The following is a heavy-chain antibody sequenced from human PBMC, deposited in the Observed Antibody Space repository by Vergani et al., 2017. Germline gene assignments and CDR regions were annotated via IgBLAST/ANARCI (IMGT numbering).Heavy chain of an antibody. CDR3: ARVNTETNCHLYYYYYMDV. CDR2: IDHTGRP. CDR1: GGSFTSYL. D-gene: IGHD4-11*01. Sequence: QVQLQQWGGGLLKPSETLSLTCVVNGGSFTSYLWTWIRQSPGEGLEWVGDIDHTGRPDYNPALKSRLTMSVDKSRNQFSLTLNSVTATDTAIYFCARVNTETNCHLYYYYYMDVWGQGTAVTVS. J-gene: IGHJ6*03. V-gene: IGHV4-34*01.